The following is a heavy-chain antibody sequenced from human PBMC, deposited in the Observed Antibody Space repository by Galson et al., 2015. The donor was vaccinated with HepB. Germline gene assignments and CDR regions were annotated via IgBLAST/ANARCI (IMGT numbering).Heavy chain of an antibody. CDR3: ARDGRELVNQDAFDI. Sequence: TLSLTCTVSGGSISSGDYYWSWIRQPPGKGLEWIGYIYYSGSTYYNPSLKSRVTISVDTSKNQFSLKLSSVTAADTAVYYCARDGRELVNQDAFDIWGQGTMVTVSS. CDR1: GGSISSGDYY. V-gene: IGHV4-30-4*01. J-gene: IGHJ3*02. CDR2: IYYSGST. D-gene: IGHD3-9*01.